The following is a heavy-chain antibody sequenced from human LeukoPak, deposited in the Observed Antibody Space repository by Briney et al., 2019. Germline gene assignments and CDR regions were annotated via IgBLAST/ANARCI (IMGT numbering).Heavy chain of an antibody. D-gene: IGHD4-17*01. V-gene: IGHV3-43D*03. CDR1: GFTFDDYA. J-gene: IGHJ6*03. CDR2: ISWDGGST. Sequence: PGGSLRLSCAASGFTFDDYAMHWVRQAPGKGLEWVSLISWDGGSTYYADSVKGRFTISRDKSKNSLYLQMNSLRAEDTALYYCAKGPLRMSNFYYYMDVWGKGTTVTVSS. CDR3: AKGPLRMSNFYYYMDV.